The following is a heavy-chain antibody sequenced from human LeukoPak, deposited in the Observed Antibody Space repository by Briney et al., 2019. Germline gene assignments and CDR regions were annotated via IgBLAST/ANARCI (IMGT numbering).Heavy chain of an antibody. V-gene: IGHV1-18*01. D-gene: IGHD3-22*01. CDR2: ISAYNGNT. CDR3: ARVGGRYYYDSSGYPDFDY. Sequence: ASVKVSCKASGYTFTSYGISWVRQAPGQGLEWMGWISAYNGNTNYAQELQGRVTMTTDTSTRTAYMELRSLRSDDTAVFYCARVGGRYYYDSSGYPDFDYWGQGTLVTVSS. CDR1: GYTFTSYG. J-gene: IGHJ4*02.